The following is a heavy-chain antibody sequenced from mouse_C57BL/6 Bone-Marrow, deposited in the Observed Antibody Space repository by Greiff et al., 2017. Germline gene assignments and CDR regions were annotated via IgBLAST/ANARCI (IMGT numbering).Heavy chain of an antibody. V-gene: IGHV1-19*01. CDR3: APYYGKDFDD. D-gene: IGHD1-1*01. CDR2: INPYNGGT. CDR1: GYTFTDYY. Sequence: EVKLQESGPVLVKPGASVKMSCKASGYTFTDYYMNWVKQSHGKSLEWIGVINPYNGGTSYNQKFKGKATLTVDKSSSTAYMELNSLTSEDSAVYYCAPYYGKDFDDWGQGTTLTVSS. J-gene: IGHJ2*01.